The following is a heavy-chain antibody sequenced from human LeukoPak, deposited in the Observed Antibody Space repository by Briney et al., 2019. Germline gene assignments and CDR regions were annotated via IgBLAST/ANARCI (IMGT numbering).Heavy chain of an antibody. CDR1: GFTFSDYY. CDR2: ISSSGSTI. V-gene: IGHV3-11*01. Sequence: GGSLRLSCAASGFTFSDYYMSWIRQAPRKGLEWVSYISSSGSTIYYADSVKGRFTISRDNAKNSLYLQMNSLRAEDTAVYYCARDSRFLEWLSHSYYYYGMDVWGQGTTVTVSS. CDR3: ARDSRFLEWLSHSYYYYGMDV. D-gene: IGHD3-3*01. J-gene: IGHJ6*02.